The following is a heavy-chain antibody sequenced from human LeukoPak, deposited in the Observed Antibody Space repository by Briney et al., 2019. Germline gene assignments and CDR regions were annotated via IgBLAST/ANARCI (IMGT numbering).Heavy chain of an antibody. Sequence: GGSLRLSCAASGFTVSSNFLSWVRQAPGKGLECVSLIYSGSSTYYADSVKGRSTVSRDNSKNTLYIQMNSLRAEDTAVYYCARGLSGSPGNYYFDYWGQGTLVTVSS. D-gene: IGHD1-26*01. CDR2: IYSGSST. V-gene: IGHV3-53*01. CDR3: ARGLSGSPGNYYFDY. J-gene: IGHJ4*02. CDR1: GFTVSSNF.